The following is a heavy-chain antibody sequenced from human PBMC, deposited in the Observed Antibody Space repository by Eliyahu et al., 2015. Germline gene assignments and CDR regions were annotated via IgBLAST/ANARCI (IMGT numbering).Heavy chain of an antibody. V-gene: IGHV4-59*08. CDR1: GGSIRSSF. Sequence: QVQLQESGPGLVKPSETLSXTCXVXGGSIRSSFSAWIRQPPGKGLEWIGYMHYSGSTDYNPSLKSRATISVDTSKNQFSLKLSSVTAADTAVYFCASFLGQSFDYWGQGTLVTVSS. D-gene: IGHD2/OR15-2a*01. CDR3: ASFLGQSFDY. J-gene: IGHJ4*02. CDR2: MHYSGST.